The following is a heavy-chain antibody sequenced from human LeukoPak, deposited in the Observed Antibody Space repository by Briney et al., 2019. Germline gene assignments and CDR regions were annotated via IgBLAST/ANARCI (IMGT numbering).Heavy chain of an antibody. Sequence: GGSLRLSCAASGFTFSSYWMSWVRQAPGKGLEWVANIKQDGSEKYYVDSVKGRFTISRDNAKNSLYLQMNSLRAEDTAVYYCAGRDGYNLLGYYYYMDVWGKGTTVTVSS. J-gene: IGHJ6*03. CDR2: IKQDGSEK. V-gene: IGHV3-7*01. CDR1: GFTFSSYW. CDR3: AGRDGYNLLGYYYYMDV. D-gene: IGHD5-24*01.